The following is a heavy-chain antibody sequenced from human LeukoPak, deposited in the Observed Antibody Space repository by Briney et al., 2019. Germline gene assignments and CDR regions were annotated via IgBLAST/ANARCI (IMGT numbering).Heavy chain of an antibody. V-gene: IGHV3-7*03. CDR3: AKRHYGSGSYYKALLFDY. CDR2: IKQDGSEK. CDR1: GFTFSSYW. J-gene: IGHJ4*02. D-gene: IGHD3-10*01. Sequence: GGSLRLSCAASGFTFSSYWMTWVRQAPGKGLEWVANIKQDGSEKYYVDSVKGRFTISRDNSKNTLYLQMNSLRAEDTAVYYCAKRHYGSGSYYKALLFDYWGQGTLVTVSS.